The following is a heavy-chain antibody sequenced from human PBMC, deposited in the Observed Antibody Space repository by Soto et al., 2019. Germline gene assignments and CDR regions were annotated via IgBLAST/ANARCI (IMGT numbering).Heavy chain of an antibody. CDR2: INPNSGGT. CDR1: GYTFTGYY. CDR3: ARERAFYCSGGSCYKSGGTMDV. V-gene: IGHV1-2*04. J-gene: IGHJ6*04. D-gene: IGHD2-15*01. Sequence: ASVKVSCKASGYTFTGYYMHWVRQAPGQGLEWMGWINPNSGGTNYAQKFQGWVTMTRDTSISTAYMELSRLRSDDTAVYYCARERAFYCSGGSCYKSGGTMDVWGKGTTVTVSS.